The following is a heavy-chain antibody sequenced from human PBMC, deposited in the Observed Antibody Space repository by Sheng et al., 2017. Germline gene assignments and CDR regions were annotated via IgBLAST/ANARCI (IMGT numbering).Heavy chain of an antibody. J-gene: IGHJ4*01. V-gene: IGHV1-2*02. CDR3: VRLLEGTYHFDY. CDR2: IKPNSGVT. D-gene: IGHD2-15*01. Sequence: QVQLVQSGAEVKNPGASVKVSCKTSGYSFTGFYIQWVRQAPGQGLEWMGWIKPNSGVTYYAQMLQGRVTMTRDTSISTAYMELSSLSSDDKAVYYCVRLLEGTYHFDYWG. CDR1: GYSFTGFY.